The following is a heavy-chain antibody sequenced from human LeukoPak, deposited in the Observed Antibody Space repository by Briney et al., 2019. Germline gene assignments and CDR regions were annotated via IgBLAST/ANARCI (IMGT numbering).Heavy chain of an antibody. Sequence: PSETLSLTCTVSGGSISSYYWSWIRQPPGKGLEWIGYIYYSGSTNYNPSLKSRVTISVDTSKNQFSLKLSSVTAADTAVYYCARETSEDFYNWFDPWGQGTLVTVSS. J-gene: IGHJ5*02. CDR2: IYYSGST. CDR3: ARETSEDFYNWFDP. D-gene: IGHD3-10*01. CDR1: GGSISSYY. V-gene: IGHV4-59*01.